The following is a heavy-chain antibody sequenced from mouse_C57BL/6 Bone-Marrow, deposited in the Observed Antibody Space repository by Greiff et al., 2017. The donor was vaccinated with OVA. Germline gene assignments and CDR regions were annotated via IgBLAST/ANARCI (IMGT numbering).Heavy chain of an antibody. V-gene: IGHV3-6*01. J-gene: IGHJ1*03. CDR2: ISYDGSN. Sequence: EVKLMESGPGLVKPSQSLSLTCSVTGYSITSGYYWNWIRQFPGNKLEWMGYISYDGSNNYNPSLKNRISITRDTSKNQFFLKLNTVTTEDTATYYCARLVDWYFDVWGTGTTVTVSS. CDR1: GYSITSGYY. CDR3: ARLVDWYFDV. D-gene: IGHD2-2*01.